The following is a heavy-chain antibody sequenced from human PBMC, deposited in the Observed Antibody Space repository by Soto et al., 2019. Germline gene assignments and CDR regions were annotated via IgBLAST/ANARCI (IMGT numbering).Heavy chain of an antibody. CDR2: INHRGST. J-gene: IGHJ5*02. V-gene: IGHV4-34*01. Sequence: SLPSVVEDGNSRDHYGRWILKPPGKGLKWIGEINHRGSTNYNPSLKSRVTISIDTSKNQFSLKLSSVTAADTAVYYCARGDILTGSRNWFDPWGKRTLVPGSS. CDR1: DGNSRDHY. D-gene: IGHD3-9*01. CDR3: ARGDILTGSRNWFDP.